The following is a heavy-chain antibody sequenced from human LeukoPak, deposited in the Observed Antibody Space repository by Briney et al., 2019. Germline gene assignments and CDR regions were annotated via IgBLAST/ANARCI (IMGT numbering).Heavy chain of an antibody. CDR3: ARSNCNSCYQGVWYYFDY. D-gene: IGHD1/OR15-1a*01. J-gene: IGHJ4*02. CDR2: IYSSGST. CDR1: GGFIVSSNY. V-gene: IGHV3-66*01. Sequence: GGSLRLSCAASGGFIVSSNYMSWVRQAPRKGLEWVSVIYSSGSTYYADSVKGRFTISRDNSKNTLYLQMNSLRAEDTAVYYCARSNCNSCYQGVWYYFDYWGQGALVTVSS.